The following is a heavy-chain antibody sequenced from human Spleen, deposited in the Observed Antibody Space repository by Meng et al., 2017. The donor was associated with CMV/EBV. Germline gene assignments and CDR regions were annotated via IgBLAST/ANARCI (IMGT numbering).Heavy chain of an antibody. V-gene: IGHV3-23*03. D-gene: IGHD6-25*01. Sequence: LSCAASGFTFSGFAMSWVRQVPGKGLEWVSVIYGDGRSTYYAESVKGRFTISRDNSKNTLYLQMNSLRAEDTAIYYCALFASGPDFDSWGPGILVTVSS. CDR2: IYGDGRST. CDR3: ALFASGPDFDS. CDR1: GFTFSGFA. J-gene: IGHJ4*02.